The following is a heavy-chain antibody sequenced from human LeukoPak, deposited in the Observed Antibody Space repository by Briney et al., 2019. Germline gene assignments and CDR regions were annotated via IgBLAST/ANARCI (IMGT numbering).Heavy chain of an antibody. J-gene: IGHJ4*02. CDR1: GFTFSSYW. CDR3: AKDIGYNYGGGIDY. V-gene: IGHV3-74*01. CDR2: INTDGSRT. D-gene: IGHD5-12*01. Sequence: GGSLRLSCATSGFTFSSYWMHWVRQDPGKGLVWVSRINTDGSRTSYADSVKGRFTISRDNAKNSLYLQMNSLRAEDTALYYCAKDIGYNYGGGIDYWGQGTLVTVSS.